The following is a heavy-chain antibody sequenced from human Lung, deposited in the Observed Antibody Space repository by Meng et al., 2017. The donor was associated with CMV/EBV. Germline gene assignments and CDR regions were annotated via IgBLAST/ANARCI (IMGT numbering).Heavy chain of an antibody. J-gene: IGHJ5*02. Sequence: SETLSLTXAVYGGSFSGYYWSWIRQPPGKGLEWIGEINHSGSTNYNPSLKSRVTISVDTSKNQFSLKLSSVTAADTAVYYCARGGGSITIFGGVRLLSRRFDPWGQGTLVTVSS. D-gene: IGHD3-3*01. CDR1: GGSFSGYY. V-gene: IGHV4-34*01. CDR3: ARGGGSITIFGGVRLLSRRFDP. CDR2: INHSGST.